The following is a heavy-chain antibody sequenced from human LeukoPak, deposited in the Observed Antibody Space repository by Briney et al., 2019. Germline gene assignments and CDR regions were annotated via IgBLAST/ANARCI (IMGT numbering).Heavy chain of an antibody. CDR1: GFTFSSYA. D-gene: IGHD2-15*01. J-gene: IGHJ4*02. Sequence: PGGSLRLSCAASGFTFSSYAMSWVRQAPGKGLEWVSAISGSGGSTYCADSVKGRFTISRDNSKNTLYLQVNSLRAGDTAVYYCAKASYCSGGSCPGYYFDYWGQGTLVTVSS. CDR3: AKASYCSGGSCPGYYFDY. CDR2: ISGSGGST. V-gene: IGHV3-23*01.